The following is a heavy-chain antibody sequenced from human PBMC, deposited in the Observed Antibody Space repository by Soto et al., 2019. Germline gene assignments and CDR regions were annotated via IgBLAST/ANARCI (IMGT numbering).Heavy chain of an antibody. D-gene: IGHD2-2*01. Sequence: PGGSLRLSCAASGFTFSSYAMRWVRQAPGKGLEWVSAVSGSGGSTYYADSVKGRFTISRDNSKNTLYLQMNSLRTEDTAVYYCAKMPGWYHNFDDWGQGTLVTVSS. J-gene: IGHJ4*02. V-gene: IGHV3-23*01. CDR3: AKMPGWYHNFDD. CDR1: GFTFSSYA. CDR2: VSGSGGST.